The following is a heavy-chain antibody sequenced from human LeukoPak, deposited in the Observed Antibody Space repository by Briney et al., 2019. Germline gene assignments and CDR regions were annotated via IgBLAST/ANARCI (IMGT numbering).Heavy chain of an antibody. CDR3: AKASGSWQLGVDY. J-gene: IGHJ4*02. CDR1: GFTFSSYN. D-gene: IGHD3-10*01. CDR2: ISGSGGST. Sequence: TGGSLRLSCAASGFTFSSYNINWVRQAPGKGLEWVSAISGSGGSTYYADSVKGRLTISRDNSKNTLYLQMNSLRAEDTAVYYCAKASGSWQLGVDYWGQGTLVTVSS. V-gene: IGHV3-23*01.